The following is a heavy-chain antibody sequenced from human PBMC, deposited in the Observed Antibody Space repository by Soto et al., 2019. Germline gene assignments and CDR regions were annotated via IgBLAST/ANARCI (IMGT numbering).Heavy chain of an antibody. J-gene: IGHJ4*02. V-gene: IGHV3-30-3*01. CDR2: ISYDGSNK. D-gene: IGHD4-17*01. CDR3: ARGGNYYGDPYLDY. Sequence: QVQLVESGGGVVQPGRSPRLSCAASGFTFSSYAMHWVRQAPGKGLEWVAVISYDGSNKYYADSVKGRFTISRDNSKNTLYLQMNSLRAEDTAVYYCARGGNYYGDPYLDYWGQGTLVTVSS. CDR1: GFTFSSYA.